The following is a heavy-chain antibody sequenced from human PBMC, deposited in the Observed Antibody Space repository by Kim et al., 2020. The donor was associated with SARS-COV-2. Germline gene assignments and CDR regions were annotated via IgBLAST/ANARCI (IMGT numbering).Heavy chain of an antibody. Sequence: ASVKVSCKASGYTFTSYDIHWVRQATGQGLEWLGWMNPNTGATGSAPTFQGRVTMTKNTSINTAFMQLSSLGSDDTAVYYCARGRDRIFGVVLAVSYNYALDVWGQGTTVIVS. J-gene: IGHJ6*02. CDR3: ARGRDRIFGVVLAVSYNYALDV. CDR1: GYTFTSYD. V-gene: IGHV1-8*01. D-gene: IGHD3-3*02. CDR2: MNPNTGAT.